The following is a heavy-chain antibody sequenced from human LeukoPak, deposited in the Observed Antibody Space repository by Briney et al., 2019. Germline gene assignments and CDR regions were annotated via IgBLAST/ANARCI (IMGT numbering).Heavy chain of an antibody. V-gene: IGHV1-18*01. CDR1: GYTFTSYG. J-gene: IGHJ4*02. CDR3: ARSGYSSSWYHLDY. CDR2: ISAYNGNT. D-gene: IGHD6-13*01. Sequence: GASVKVSCKASGYTFTSYGISWVRQAPGQGLELMGWISAYNGNTNYAQKLQGRVTMTTDTSTSTAYMELRSLRSDDTAVYYCARSGYSSSWYHLDYWGQGTLVTVSS.